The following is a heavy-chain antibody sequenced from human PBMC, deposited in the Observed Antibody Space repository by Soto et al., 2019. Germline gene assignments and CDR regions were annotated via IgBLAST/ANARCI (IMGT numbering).Heavy chain of an antibody. Sequence: EVQLVETGGGLIQPGGSLRLSCAASGFTVSSNYMSWVRQAPGKGLEWVSVIYSGGSTYYADSVKGRFTISRDNSTNTLYLQMNSLRAEDTAVYYCARMGMAQWLAYYYYYGMDVWGQGTTVTVSS. CDR1: GFTVSSNY. J-gene: IGHJ6*02. CDR3: ARMGMAQWLAYYYYYGMDV. V-gene: IGHV3-53*02. CDR2: IYSGGST. D-gene: IGHD6-19*01.